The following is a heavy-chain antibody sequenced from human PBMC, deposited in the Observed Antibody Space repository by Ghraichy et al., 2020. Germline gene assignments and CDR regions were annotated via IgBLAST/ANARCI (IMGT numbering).Heavy chain of an antibody. D-gene: IGHD6-6*01. V-gene: IGHV4-30-2*01. J-gene: IGHJ4*02. CDR3: ATGRMSGRPLDF. Sequence: SETLSLTCAVSGGSLNSGGYSWNWILHPPGKGLEWIGYIYHSGHTYYNPSLKSRVILSVDRTKNRCSLNLNFVTAADTAVYYCATGRMSGRPLDFWGRGILVTVYS. CDR2: IYHSGHT. CDR1: GGSLNSGGYS.